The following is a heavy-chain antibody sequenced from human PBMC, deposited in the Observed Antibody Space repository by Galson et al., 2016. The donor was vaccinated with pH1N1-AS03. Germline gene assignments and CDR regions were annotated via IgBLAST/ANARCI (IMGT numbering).Heavy chain of an antibody. D-gene: IGHD3-10*01. Sequence: SGKVSCKASGYIFTSFYVHWVRQAPGQGLEWMGWINPNNGVTNYAQKFQAWVTMTGDTSISTAYMELYGLTSDDTAVYYCARDRSTSYYGAPDDWGQGTLVTGSS. CDR3: ARDRSTSYYGAPDD. J-gene: IGHJ4*02. V-gene: IGHV1-2*04. CDR1: GYIFTSFY. CDR2: INPNNGVT.